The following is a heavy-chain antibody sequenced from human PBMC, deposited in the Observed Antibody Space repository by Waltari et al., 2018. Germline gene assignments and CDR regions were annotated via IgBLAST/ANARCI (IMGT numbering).Heavy chain of an antibody. CDR1: GGSFSGYY. V-gene: IGHV4-34*01. CDR3: ARGPVGGRAATID. D-gene: IGHD2-15*01. Sequence: QVQLQQWGAGLLKPSETLSLTCAVYGGSFSGYYWSWIRQPPGKGLEWIGEINHSGSTNYNPSLKSRVTISVDTSKNQFSLKLSSVTAADTAVYYCARGPVGGRAATIDWGQGTLVTVSS. CDR2: INHSGST. J-gene: IGHJ4*02.